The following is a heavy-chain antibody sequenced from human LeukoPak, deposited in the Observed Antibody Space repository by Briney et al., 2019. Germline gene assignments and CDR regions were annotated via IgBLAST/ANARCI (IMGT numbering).Heavy chain of an antibody. CDR1: GGSISSSTYF. CDR2: ICHTGTT. Sequence: SETLSLTCSVSGGSISSSTYFWGWIRQPPGKGLEWIGTICHTGTTYYNPSLQSRVTISVDTSKNQFSLNLSSVTATDTAVYFCARHYTLVTAPGAYYMDVWGKGTTVTVSS. CDR3: ARHYTLVTAPGAYYMDV. J-gene: IGHJ6*03. V-gene: IGHV4-39*01. D-gene: IGHD6-13*01.